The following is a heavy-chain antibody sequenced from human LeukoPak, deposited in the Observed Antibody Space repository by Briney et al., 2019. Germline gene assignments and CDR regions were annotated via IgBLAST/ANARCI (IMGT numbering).Heavy chain of an antibody. CDR1: GFTFSSYA. Sequence: GGSLRLSCAASGFTFSSYAMHWVRQAPGKGLEWVAVISYDGSNKYYADSVKGRFTISRDNSKNTLYLQMNSLRAEDTAVYYCTSNFDFWGQGTLVTVSS. CDR3: TSNFDF. V-gene: IGHV3-30-3*01. J-gene: IGHJ4*02. CDR2: ISYDGSNK.